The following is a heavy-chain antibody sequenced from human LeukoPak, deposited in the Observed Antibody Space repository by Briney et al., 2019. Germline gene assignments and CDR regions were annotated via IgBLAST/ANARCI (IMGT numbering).Heavy chain of an antibody. CDR1: GYTFSDYY. CDR3: ARGRTYFDWKDAFDI. J-gene: IGHJ3*02. CDR2: INPRTGDT. Sequence: ASVKVSCKASGYTFSDYYMNWVRQAPGQGLEWMGWINPRTGDTYYAQKFQGRVTMTRDTSISTAYMELTRLTSDDTAVFYCARGRTYFDWKDAFDIWGQGTKVTVSS. D-gene: IGHD3-9*01. V-gene: IGHV1-2*02.